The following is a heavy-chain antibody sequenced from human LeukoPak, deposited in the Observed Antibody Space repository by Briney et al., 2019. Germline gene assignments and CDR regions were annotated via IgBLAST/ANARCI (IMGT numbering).Heavy chain of an antibody. CDR3: ARGLHTRSSGRRFDVFEI. V-gene: IGHV4-59*01. J-gene: IGHJ3*02. CDR2: IYYSGST. D-gene: IGHD3-3*01. Sequence: SETLSLTCTVSGGSISSYYWSWIRQSPGKGLEWIGYIYYSGSTNYNPSLKSRVTISVDTSKNQFSLKLSSVTAADTAVYYCARGLHTRSSGRRFDVFEIWGQGTMVTVSS. CDR1: GGSISSYY.